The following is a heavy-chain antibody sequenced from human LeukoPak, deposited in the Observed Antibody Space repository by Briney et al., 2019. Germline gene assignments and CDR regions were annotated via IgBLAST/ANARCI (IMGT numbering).Heavy chain of an antibody. D-gene: IGHD3-10*01. CDR1: GGSMSSYY. Sequence: SETLSLTCTVPGGSMSSYYWSWIRQPPGKELEWIGYIYYSGSTNYNPSLKSRVTISVDTSKNQFSLKVSSVTAADTAVYYCAGQRGPYYFDYWGQGTLVTVSS. CDR3: AGQRGPYYFDY. CDR2: IYYSGST. J-gene: IGHJ4*02. V-gene: IGHV4-59*01.